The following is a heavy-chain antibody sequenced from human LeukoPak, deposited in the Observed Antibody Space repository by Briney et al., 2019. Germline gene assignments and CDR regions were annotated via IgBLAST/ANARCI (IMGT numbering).Heavy chain of an antibody. CDR3: ARDRYYYDSSGYIRGISFDY. CDR1: GYTFTGYY. V-gene: IGHV1-46*01. Sequence: ASVKVSCKAPGYTFTGYYMHWVRQAPGQGLEWMGIINPSGGSTSYAQKFQGRVTMTRDTSTSTVYMELSSLRSEDTAVYYCARDRYYYDSSGYIRGISFDYWGQGTLVTVSS. D-gene: IGHD3-22*01. CDR2: INPSGGST. J-gene: IGHJ4*02.